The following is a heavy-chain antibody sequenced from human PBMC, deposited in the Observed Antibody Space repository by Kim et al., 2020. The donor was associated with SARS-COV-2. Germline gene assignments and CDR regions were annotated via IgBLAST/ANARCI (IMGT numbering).Heavy chain of an antibody. J-gene: IGHJ5*02. Sequence: GGSLRLSCAASGFTFSSYGMHWVRQAPGKGLEWVAVISYDGSNKYYADSVKGRFTISRDNSKNTLYLQMNSLRAEDTAVYYCAKDNQVVVAATAYNWFDPWGQGTLVTVSS. V-gene: IGHV3-30*18. CDR1: GFTFSSYG. D-gene: IGHD2-15*01. CDR3: AKDNQVVVAATAYNWFDP. CDR2: ISYDGSNK.